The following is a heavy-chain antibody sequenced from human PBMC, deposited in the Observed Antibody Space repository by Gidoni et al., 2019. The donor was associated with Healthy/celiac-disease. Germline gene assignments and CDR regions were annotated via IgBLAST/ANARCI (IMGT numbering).Heavy chain of an antibody. CDR2: TYYRSKWYN. CDR1: GDSVSSNSAA. CDR3: ARDGEYYDSSGYLCYWFDP. J-gene: IGHJ5*02. V-gene: IGHV6-1*01. Sequence: QVQLQQSGPGLVKPSQTLPLTCAISGDSVSSNSAAWNWIRQFPSRGLEWLGRTYYRSKWYNDYAVSVKSRITINPDTSKNQFSLQLNSVTPEDTAVYYCARDGEYYDSSGYLCYWFDPWGQGTLVTVSS. D-gene: IGHD3-22*01.